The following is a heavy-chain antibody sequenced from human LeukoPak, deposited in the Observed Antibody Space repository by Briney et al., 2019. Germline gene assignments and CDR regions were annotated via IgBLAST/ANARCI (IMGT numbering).Heavy chain of an antibody. Sequence: GGSLRLSCAASGFTFSSYGMHWVRQAPGKGLEWVAVISYDGSNKYYADSVKGRFTISRDNSKNTLYLQMNSLRAEDTAVYYCAKERRRYDFWSGYLYYFDYWGQGTLVTVSS. V-gene: IGHV3-30*18. CDR2: ISYDGSNK. CDR3: AKERRRYDFWSGYLYYFDY. CDR1: GFTFSSYG. D-gene: IGHD3-3*01. J-gene: IGHJ4*02.